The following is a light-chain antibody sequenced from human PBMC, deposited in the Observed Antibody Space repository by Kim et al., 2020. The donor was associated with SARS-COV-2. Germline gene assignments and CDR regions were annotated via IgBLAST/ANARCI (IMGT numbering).Light chain of an antibody. V-gene: IGKV3-15*01. CDR3: QQYNYWPYT. CDR1: QSISVS. Sequence: SVSPGERATLSSRASQSISVSLAWYQQKPGRAPRLLISGASTRATGIPARFSGSGSGTEFTLSISSLQSEDFAVYYCQQYNYWPYTAGQGTKLEIK. CDR2: GAS. J-gene: IGKJ2*01.